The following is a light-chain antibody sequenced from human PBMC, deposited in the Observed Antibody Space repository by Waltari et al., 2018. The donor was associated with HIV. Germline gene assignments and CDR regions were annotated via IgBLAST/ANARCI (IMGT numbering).Light chain of an antibody. CDR3: LLSDSRARV. CDR1: TGAVPRGHF. Sequence: QAVVTQAPSLTVSPGGTVPLPSRSSTGAVPRGHFPYWLQQKPGQAPSTRIYETSNKRAWTHARFSGSILGGKCALTLSGAQPEDEADYYCLLSDSRARVFGGGTKLTV. V-gene: IGLV7-46*01. CDR2: ETS. J-gene: IGLJ3*02.